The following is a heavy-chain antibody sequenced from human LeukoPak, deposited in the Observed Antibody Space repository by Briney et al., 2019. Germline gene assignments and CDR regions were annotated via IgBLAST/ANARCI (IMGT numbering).Heavy chain of an antibody. CDR1: GGSLRSYY. D-gene: IGHD6-13*01. CDR3: ARQSYSSSWYFFDH. J-gene: IGHJ4*02. Sequence: SETLTLTCTVSGGSLRSYYWAWIRQPPGKGLEWIGSIYYSGSSDYNPSLKSRVTISVDTSKDQFPLKLSSVTAADTAVYYCARQSYSSSWYFFDHWGQGALVTVSS. CDR2: IYYSGSS. V-gene: IGHV4-59*08.